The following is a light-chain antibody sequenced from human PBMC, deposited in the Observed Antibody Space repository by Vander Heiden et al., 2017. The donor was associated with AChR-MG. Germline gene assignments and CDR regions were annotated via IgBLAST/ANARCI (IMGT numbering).Light chain of an antibody. CDR2: DTS. Sequence: EIVLTQSPATLSLSPGERVTLSCRASQSISRYLAWYQQKPGQAPRLRIYDTSNRATGIPARFSGSGSGTDFTLTISSLEPEDFAVYYCQQRINWPLTFGGGTKVEIK. J-gene: IGKJ4*01. V-gene: IGKV3-11*01. CDR3: QQRINWPLT. CDR1: QSISRY.